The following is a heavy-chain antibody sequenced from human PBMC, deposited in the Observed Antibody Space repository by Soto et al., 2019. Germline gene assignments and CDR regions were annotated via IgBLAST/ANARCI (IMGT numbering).Heavy chain of an antibody. J-gene: IGHJ5*02. CDR1: GGNFSSNG. D-gene: IGHD4-4*01. CDR2: IIPTFGTT. Sequence: ASVNVSCKAPGGNFSSNGIRWVRQAPGQGLELMGGIIPTFGTTNYAHKFRGRVTITADESTGTAYMELSSLRSDDTAVYYCAGASDSTWYNWLERWGKGNMVSVSS. V-gene: IGHV1-69*13. CDR3: AGASDSTWYNWLER.